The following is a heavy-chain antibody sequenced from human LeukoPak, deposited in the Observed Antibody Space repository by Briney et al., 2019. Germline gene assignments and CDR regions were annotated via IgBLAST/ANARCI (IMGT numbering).Heavy chain of an antibody. D-gene: IGHD3-3*01. V-gene: IGHV3-21*01. CDR2: ISSSSYI. CDR3: ARDRNTDFWSGYYTNYCDY. J-gene: IGHJ4*02. Sequence: GGSLRLSCAASGFTFSSYSMNWVRQAPGKGLEWVSSISSSSYIYYADSVKGRFTISRDNAKNSLYLEMNGLRAEDTAVYYCARDRNTDFWSGYYTNYCDYWGQGTLVTVSS. CDR1: GFTFSSYS.